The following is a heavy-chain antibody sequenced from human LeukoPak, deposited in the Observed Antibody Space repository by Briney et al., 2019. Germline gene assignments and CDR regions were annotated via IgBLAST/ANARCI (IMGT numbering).Heavy chain of an antibody. CDR2: IYYSGST. CDR1: GGSISSSSYY. Sequence: SETLSPTCTVSGGSISSSSYYWGWIRQPPGKGLEWIGSIYYSGSTYYNPSLKSRVTISVDTSKNQFSLKLSSVTAADTAVYYCASYDYYDSSFQHRGQGTLVTVSS. J-gene: IGHJ1*01. D-gene: IGHD3-22*01. V-gene: IGHV4-39*01. CDR3: ASYDYYDSSFQH.